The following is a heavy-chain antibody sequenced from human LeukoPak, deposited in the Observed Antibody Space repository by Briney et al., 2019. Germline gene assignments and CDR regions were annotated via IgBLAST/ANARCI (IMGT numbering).Heavy chain of an antibody. CDR3: ARDYCSSTSCYFDY. CDR1: GYSFTTYG. V-gene: IGHV1-18*01. CDR2: ISAYSANT. D-gene: IGHD2-2*01. J-gene: IGHJ4*02. Sequence: ASVKVSCKASGYSFTTYGISWVRQAPGQGLEWMGWISAYSANTNYALKLRGRVTMTTDTSTSTAYMELRSLRSDDTALYYCARDYCSSTSCYFDYWGQGTLVTVSS.